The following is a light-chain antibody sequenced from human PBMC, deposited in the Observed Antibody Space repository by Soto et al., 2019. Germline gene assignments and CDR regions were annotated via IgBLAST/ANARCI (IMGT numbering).Light chain of an antibody. J-gene: IGLJ2*01. CDR3: QVWDSSSDHVV. V-gene: IGLV3-21*02. Sequence: SYELTQPPSVSVAPGQTARISCGGNNIGSKSVHWYQQKPGQAPVLVVYEDSDRPSGIPERFSGSNSGNTATLTISRVEAGDEGDYYCQVWDSSSDHVVFGGRTKLTVL. CDR2: EDS. CDR1: NIGSKS.